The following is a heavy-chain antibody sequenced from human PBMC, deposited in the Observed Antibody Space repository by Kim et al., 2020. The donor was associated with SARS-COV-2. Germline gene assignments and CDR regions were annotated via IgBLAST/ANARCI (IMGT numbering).Heavy chain of an antibody. J-gene: IGHJ4*02. CDR3: ARDEWLPDY. Sequence: SEKYYVDSVKGRFTISRDNAKNSLYLQMNSLRAEDTAVYYCARDEWLPDYWGQGTLVTVSS. D-gene: IGHD2-8*01. V-gene: IGHV3-7*01. CDR2: SEK.